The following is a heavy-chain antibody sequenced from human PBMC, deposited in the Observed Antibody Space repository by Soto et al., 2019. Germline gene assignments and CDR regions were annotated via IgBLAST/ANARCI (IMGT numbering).Heavy chain of an antibody. CDR1: GGSISSYY. J-gene: IGHJ2*01. D-gene: IGHD6-19*01. Sequence: QVQLQESGPGLVKPSETLSLTCTVSGGSISSYYWSWIRQPPGKGLEWIGYIYYSGSTNYNPSLKSRVAISADTSKNQFSLKQSSVTAADTAVYYCARGSYGSSGWYWYFDLWGRGTLVTVSS. CDR2: IYYSGST. CDR3: ARGSYGSSGWYWYFDL. V-gene: IGHV4-59*01.